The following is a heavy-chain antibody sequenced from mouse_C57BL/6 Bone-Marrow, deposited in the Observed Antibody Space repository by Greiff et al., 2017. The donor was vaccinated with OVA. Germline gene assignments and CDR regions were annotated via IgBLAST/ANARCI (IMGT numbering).Heavy chain of an antibody. Sequence: VQLQQSVAELVRPGASVKLSCTASGFTIKNTYMHWVKQRPEQGLEWIGRIDPANGNTKYAPKFQGKATITADTSSSTAYLELSGLTSEDTAIYYCAIPDYWGQGTTLTVSS. CDR2: IDPANGNT. J-gene: IGHJ2*01. CDR1: GFTIKNTY. V-gene: IGHV14-3*01. CDR3: AIPDY.